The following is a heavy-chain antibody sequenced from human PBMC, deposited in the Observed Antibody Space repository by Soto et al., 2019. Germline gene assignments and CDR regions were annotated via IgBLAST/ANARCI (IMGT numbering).Heavy chain of an antibody. D-gene: IGHD3-22*01. CDR2: ISAYSGNT. Sequence: QVQLVQSGAEVKKPGASVKVSCKASGYTFTSSGISWVRQAPGQVLEWMGWISAYSGNTNYAQKIQGRATMTTDTSTSKAYMELRSLRSDNTAVYYCARDDVTMIVVVNYYYYGMDVWGQGTTVTVSS. J-gene: IGHJ6*02. CDR3: ARDDVTMIVVVNYYYYGMDV. V-gene: IGHV1-18*04. CDR1: GYTFTSSG.